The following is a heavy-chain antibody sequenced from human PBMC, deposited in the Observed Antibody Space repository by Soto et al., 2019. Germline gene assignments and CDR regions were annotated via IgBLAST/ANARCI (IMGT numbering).Heavy chain of an antibody. D-gene: IGHD1-20*01. Sequence: QVQLVQSGAEVKKPGSSVKVSCKASGGTFSSYAISWVRQAPGQGLEWMGGIIPIFGTANYAQKFQGRVTITADESTSTAYMELSSLRSEDTAVYYCARGNGPITDYYYYGMDVWGQGITVTVSS. CDR3: ARGNGPITDYYYYGMDV. V-gene: IGHV1-69*01. J-gene: IGHJ6*02. CDR1: GGTFSSYA. CDR2: IIPIFGTA.